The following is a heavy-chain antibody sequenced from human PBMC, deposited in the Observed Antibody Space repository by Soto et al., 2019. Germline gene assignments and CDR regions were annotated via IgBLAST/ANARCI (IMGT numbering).Heavy chain of an antibody. V-gene: IGHV4-34*01. CDR1: GGSFSGYY. J-gene: IGHJ5*02. CDR3: ARSFTVLRYFDWSNNWFDP. Sequence: SETLSLTCAVYGGSFSGYYWSWIRQPPGEGLEWIGEINHSGSTNYNPSLKSRVTISVDTSKNQFSLKLSSVTAADTAVYYCARSFTVLRYFDWSNNWFDPWGQGTLVTVSS. D-gene: IGHD3-9*01. CDR2: INHSGST.